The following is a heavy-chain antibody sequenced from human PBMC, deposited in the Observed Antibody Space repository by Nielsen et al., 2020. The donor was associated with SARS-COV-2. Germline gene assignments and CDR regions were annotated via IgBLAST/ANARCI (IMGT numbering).Heavy chain of an antibody. V-gene: IGHV3-23*01. CDR1: GFTFRTYA. CDR3: ATDRRGVVPGFPDF. Sequence: GGSLRLSCAVSGFTFRTYAMSWVRQAPGKGLEWVSGISGSGDSTYYADSVKGRKGRFSISRDNSRNTLYLEINSLRAEDTALYYCATDRRGVVPGFPDFWGQGTLVTVSS. D-gene: IGHD2-2*01. J-gene: IGHJ4*02. CDR2: ISGSGDST.